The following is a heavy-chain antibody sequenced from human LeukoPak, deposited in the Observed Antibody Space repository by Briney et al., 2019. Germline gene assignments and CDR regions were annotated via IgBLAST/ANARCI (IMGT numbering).Heavy chain of an antibody. V-gene: IGHV4-59*12. J-gene: IGHJ4*02. CDR1: GGPINNYY. Sequence: SATLSLSCTVSGGPINNYYWCWIRQPPGKGLEWIGYIYYTGTTKTTPSLKSRVTMSVDTSGNQLSLQLNSVSAADTAVYYCARYDRSGYSLEVWGQGILVIVSS. CDR2: IYYTGTT. CDR3: ARYDRSGYSLEV. D-gene: IGHD3-22*01.